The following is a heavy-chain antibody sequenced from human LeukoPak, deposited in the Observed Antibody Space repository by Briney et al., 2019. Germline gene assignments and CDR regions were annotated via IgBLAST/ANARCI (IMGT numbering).Heavy chain of an antibody. V-gene: IGHV3-21*01. Sequence: SGGSLRRSCAASGFTFSSYSMNWVRQAPGKGLEWVSSISSSSSYIYYADSAKGRFTISRDNAKNSLYLQMNSLRAEDTAVYYCARAHSSSLAWSDPWGQGTLVTVSS. J-gene: IGHJ5*02. CDR3: ARAHSSSLAWSDP. CDR2: ISSSSSYI. CDR1: GFTFSSYS. D-gene: IGHD6-13*01.